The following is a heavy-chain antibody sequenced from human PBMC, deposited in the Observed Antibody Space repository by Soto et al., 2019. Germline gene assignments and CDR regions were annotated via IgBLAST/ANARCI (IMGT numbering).Heavy chain of an antibody. V-gene: IGHV4-30-4*01. CDR2: IYYSGST. D-gene: IGHD3-3*01. CDR1: GGSISSGDYY. CDR3: ARIRRFLEWAPKKAQYGMDV. Sequence: SETLSLTCTVSGGSISSGDYYWSWIRQPPGKGLEWIGYIYYSGSTYYDPSLKSRVTISVGTSKNQFSLKLSSVTAAVTAVYYCARIRRFLEWAPKKAQYGMDVWGQGTTVTVSS. J-gene: IGHJ6*02.